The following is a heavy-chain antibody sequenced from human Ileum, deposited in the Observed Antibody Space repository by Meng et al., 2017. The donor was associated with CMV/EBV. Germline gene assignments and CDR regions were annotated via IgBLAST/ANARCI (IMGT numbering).Heavy chain of an antibody. CDR1: GFTFSTYS. D-gene: IGHD6-13*01. V-gene: IGHV3-7*01. J-gene: IGHJ4*02. CDR2: LNQDGSGE. Sequence: GGSLRLSCAASGFTFSTYSMNWVRQSPGRGLEWVANLNQDGSGEYYVDSVKGRFTISRDNAKDSLYLQMNSLRVEDTAVYYCARGTTGTPGTDYWGQGTLVTVSS. CDR3: ARGTTGTPGTDY.